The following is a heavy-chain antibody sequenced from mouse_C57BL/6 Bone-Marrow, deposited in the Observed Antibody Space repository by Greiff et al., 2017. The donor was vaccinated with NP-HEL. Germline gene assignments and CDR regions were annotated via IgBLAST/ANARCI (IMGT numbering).Heavy chain of an antibody. CDR1: GYTFTSYG. V-gene: IGHV1-81*01. CDR2: IYPRSGNT. J-gene: IGHJ2*01. CDR3: ARISYYIDY. Sequence: VKLMESGAELARPGASVKLSCKASGYTFTSYGISWVKQRTGQGLEWIGEIYPRSGNTYYNEKFKGKATLTADKPSSTAYMELRSLTSEDSAVYFCARISYYIDYWGQGTTLTVSS.